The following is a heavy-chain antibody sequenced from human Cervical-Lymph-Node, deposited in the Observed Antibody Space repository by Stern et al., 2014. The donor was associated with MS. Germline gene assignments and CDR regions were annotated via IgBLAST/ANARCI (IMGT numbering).Heavy chain of an antibody. CDR2: IYPYDSDT. Sequence: VQLVQSGAEVKTPGASLTLSCKLSGYSFTIYYLAWVRQMPGKGLEWMGVIYPYDSDTTYSPSFQGRVTISADKSITTAYLQWSSLRASDTAMYYCARHVQGFDYWGQGTLVTVSS. CDR1: GYSFTIYY. J-gene: IGHJ4*02. CDR3: ARHVQGFDY. V-gene: IGHV5-51*01.